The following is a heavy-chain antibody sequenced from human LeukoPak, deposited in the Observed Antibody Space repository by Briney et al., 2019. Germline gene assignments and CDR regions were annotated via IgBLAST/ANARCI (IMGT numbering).Heavy chain of an antibody. V-gene: IGHV3-23*01. Sequence: GGSLRLSCAASGFTFSAYAMNWVRQAAGKGLEWVSSIIGRGTTTFYSDSVKSRFTISRDNSKNSLYLQMNSLRAEDTAVYYCARDRAEDDFWSGYYGFDPWGQGTLVTVSS. CDR1: GFTFSAYA. CDR2: IIGRGTTT. CDR3: ARDRAEDDFWSGYYGFDP. D-gene: IGHD3-3*01. J-gene: IGHJ5*02.